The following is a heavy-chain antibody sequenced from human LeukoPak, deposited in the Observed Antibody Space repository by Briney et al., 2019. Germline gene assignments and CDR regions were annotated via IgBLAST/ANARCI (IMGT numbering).Heavy chain of an antibody. CDR3: ARDGGTITLVRGANWFDP. CDR1: GGSISSSSYY. CDR2: IYYSGST. J-gene: IGHJ5*02. D-gene: IGHD3-10*01. Sequence: SETLSLTCSVSGGSISSSSYYWGWIRQPPGKGLEWIASIYYSGSTYYNPSPKSRVTLSVDTSKNQFSLKLSSVTAADTAVYYCARDGGTITLVRGANWFDPWGQGTLVTVSS. V-gene: IGHV4-39*07.